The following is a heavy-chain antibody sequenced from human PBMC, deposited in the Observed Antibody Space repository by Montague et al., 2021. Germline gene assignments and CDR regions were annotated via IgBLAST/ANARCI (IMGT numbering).Heavy chain of an antibody. Sequence: SLRLSCAASGFTFSSYAMSWVRQAPGKGLEWVPAISGSGDSTYYAVSVRGQFIITRDNYKNMLYLQMNSLRAEDTAVYYCANRPDITVVTLGGQGTLVTVSS. V-gene: IGHV3-23*01. CDR3: ANRPDITVVTL. CDR2: ISGSGDST. J-gene: IGHJ4*02. CDR1: GFTFSSYA. D-gene: IGHD4-23*01.